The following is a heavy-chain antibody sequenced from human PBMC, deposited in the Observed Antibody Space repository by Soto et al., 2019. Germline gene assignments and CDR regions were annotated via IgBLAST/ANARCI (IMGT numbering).Heavy chain of an antibody. CDR3: ARAKGIRYYFDY. J-gene: IGHJ4*02. CDR1: GGTFSSYA. Sequence: ASVKVSCKASGGTFSSYAISWVRQAPGQGLEWMGGIIPIFGTANYAQKFQGRVTITADESTSTAYMELSSLRSEDTAVYYCARAKGIRYYFDYWGQGTLVTVSS. V-gene: IGHV1-69*13. CDR2: IIPIFGTA.